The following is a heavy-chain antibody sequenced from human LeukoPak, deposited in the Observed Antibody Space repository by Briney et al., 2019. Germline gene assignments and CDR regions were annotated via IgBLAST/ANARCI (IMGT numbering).Heavy chain of an antibody. V-gene: IGHV3-13*01. CDR1: GFTFSSYD. D-gene: IGHD6-13*01. CDR3: ARVAAFGPYSSSQFIFDY. CDR2: IGTAGDT. J-gene: IGHJ4*02. Sequence: GGSLRLSCAASGFTFSSYDMHWVRQATGKGLEWVSAIGTAGDTYYPGSVKGRFTISRENAKNSLYLQMNSLRAGDTAVYCCARVAAFGPYSSSQFIFDYWGQGTLVTVSS.